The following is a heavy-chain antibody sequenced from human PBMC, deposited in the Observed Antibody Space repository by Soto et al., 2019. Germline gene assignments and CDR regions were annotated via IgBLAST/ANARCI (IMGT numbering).Heavy chain of an antibody. CDR2: ISSSSSYI. J-gene: IGHJ6*02. CDR1: GFTFSSYS. V-gene: IGHV3-21*01. CDR3: ATHLSGYSPYYYYGMDV. Sequence: EVQLVESGGGLVKPGGSLRLSCAASGFTFSSYSMNWVRQAPGKGLEWVSSISSSSSYIYYADSVKGRFTISRDNAKNSLYLQMNSLRAEDTAVYYCATHLSGYSPYYYYGMDVWGQGTTVTVSS. D-gene: IGHD3-3*01.